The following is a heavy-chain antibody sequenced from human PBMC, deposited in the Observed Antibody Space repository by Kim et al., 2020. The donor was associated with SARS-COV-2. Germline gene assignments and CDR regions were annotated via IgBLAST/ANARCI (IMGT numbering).Heavy chain of an antibody. J-gene: IGHJ4*02. CDR3: ANLVVGGTASDY. Sequence: YHADAVRCRLTISRDNSKNTVYLQMNSLRAEDTAIYYCANLVVGGTASDYWGQGTLVTVSS. V-gene: IGHV3-23*01. D-gene: IGHD1-26*01.